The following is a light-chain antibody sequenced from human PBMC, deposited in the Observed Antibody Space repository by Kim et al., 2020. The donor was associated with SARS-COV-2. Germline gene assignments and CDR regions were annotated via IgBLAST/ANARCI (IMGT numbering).Light chain of an antibody. J-gene: IGKJ4*01. V-gene: IGKV1-33*01. Sequence: DIQMTQSPSSLSTSVGDRVTITCQASHDIANYLNWYQQKPGKAPNLLIYDASNLHTGVPSRFSGSGSGTNFTFTISGLQPEDIATYYCQQYDELFPLALGGGTKLEIK. CDR1: HDIANY. CDR2: DAS. CDR3: QQYDELFPLA.